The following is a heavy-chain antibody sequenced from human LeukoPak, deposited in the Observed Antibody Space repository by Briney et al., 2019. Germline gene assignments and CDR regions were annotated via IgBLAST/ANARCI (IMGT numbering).Heavy chain of an antibody. D-gene: IGHD3-10*01. V-gene: IGHV1-24*01. J-gene: IGHJ4*02. CDR2: FDPEDGET. CDR1: GYTLTELS. Sequence: ASVNVSCKVSGYTLTELSMHWVRQAPGKGLGWMGGFDPEDGETIYAQKFQGRVTMTEDTSTDTAYMELSSLRSEDTAVYCARGEYDLLGDYWGQGTLVTVSS. CDR3: RGEYDLLGDY.